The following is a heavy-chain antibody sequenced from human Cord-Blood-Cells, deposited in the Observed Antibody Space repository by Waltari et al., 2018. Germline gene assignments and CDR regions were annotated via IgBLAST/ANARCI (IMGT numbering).Heavy chain of an antibody. CDR1: GGSISSYY. J-gene: IGHJ5*02. CDR3: ARDIDSASSGGYPNWFDP. D-gene: IGHD1-26*01. Sequence: QVQLQESGPGLVKPSETLSLTCTVSGGSISSYYWSWIRQPAGKGLEWMGRIYTSGSTNYTPCRKRRVTMSVDATKNQFSLKVSSVTAADTAVYYCARDIDSASSGGYPNWFDPWGQGTLVTVSS. V-gene: IGHV4-4*07. CDR2: IYTSGST.